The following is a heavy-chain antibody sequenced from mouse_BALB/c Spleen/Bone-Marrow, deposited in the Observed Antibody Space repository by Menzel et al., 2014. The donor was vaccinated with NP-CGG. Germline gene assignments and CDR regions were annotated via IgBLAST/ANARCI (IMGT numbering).Heavy chain of an antibody. CDR2: INPSNGRT. CDR3: ASHLWPSY. Sequence: VQLQQSGTELVKPGASVRLSCKASGYTSTSYWMHWVRQRPGQGLEWVGEINPSNGRTIYNEKFKSKATLTVDNSSSTAYMQLSSLTSEDSAVYYCASHLWPSYWGQGTTLTVSS. D-gene: IGHD1-1*02. V-gene: IGHV1S81*02. CDR1: GYTSTSYW. J-gene: IGHJ2*01.